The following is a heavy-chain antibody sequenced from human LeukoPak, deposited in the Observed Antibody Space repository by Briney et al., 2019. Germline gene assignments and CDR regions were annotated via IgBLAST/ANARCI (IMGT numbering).Heavy chain of an antibody. CDR3: ARDQLGDAVDI. Sequence: SETLSLTCTVSGGSFSNYYWTWIRQPPGRGLEWIGYIFYSGDTNYNPSLKSRVTMSLDTSKNQFSLRLNSVTAADTAVYYCARDQLGDAVDIWAKGQWSPSLQ. CDR1: GGSFSNYY. V-gene: IGHV4-59*01. CDR2: IFYSGDT. D-gene: IGHD3-16*01. J-gene: IGHJ3*02.